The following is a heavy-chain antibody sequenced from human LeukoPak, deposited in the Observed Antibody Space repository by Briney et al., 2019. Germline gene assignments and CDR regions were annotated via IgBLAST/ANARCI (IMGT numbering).Heavy chain of an antibody. V-gene: IGHV4-38-2*02. CDR1: GYSISSGYY. J-gene: IGHJ4*02. Sequence: SETLSLTCTVSGYSISSGYYWGWIRQPPGKGLEWIGEINYSGSTNYNLSLKSRVTISLDTFKKQFSLRLSSVTAADTAVYYCARHVKCTTTSCPWYFDSWGQGTLVTVSS. D-gene: IGHD2-2*01. CDR2: INYSGST. CDR3: ARHVKCTTTSCPWYFDS.